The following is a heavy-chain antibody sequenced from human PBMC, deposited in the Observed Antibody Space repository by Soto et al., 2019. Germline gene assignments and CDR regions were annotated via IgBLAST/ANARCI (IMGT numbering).Heavy chain of an antibody. Sequence: KPSETLSLACTVSGGSISSYYWSWIRQPPGKGLEWIGYIYYSGSTNYNPSLKSRVTISVDTSKNQFSLKLSSVTAADTAVYYCARGEVKKRWPAPYYFDYWGQGTLVTVSS. CDR1: GGSISSYY. CDR3: ARGEVKKRWPAPYYFDY. CDR2: IYYSGST. J-gene: IGHJ4*02. V-gene: IGHV4-59*01. D-gene: IGHD1-26*01.